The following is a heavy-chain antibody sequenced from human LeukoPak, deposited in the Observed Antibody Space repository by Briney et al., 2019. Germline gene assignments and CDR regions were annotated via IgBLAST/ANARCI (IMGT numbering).Heavy chain of an antibody. CDR1: GFTFSDSY. V-gene: IGHV3-23*01. CDR3: AKAFRSTSMDV. CDR2: ISGSGGST. J-gene: IGHJ6*03. Sequence: GRSLRLSCAASGFTFSDSYMTWVRQAPGKGLEWVSSISGSGGSTYYADSVKRRFTISRDNSKNTLNLQMNSLRGEDTALYYCAKAFRSTSMDVWGKGTTVTVSS. D-gene: IGHD2-2*01.